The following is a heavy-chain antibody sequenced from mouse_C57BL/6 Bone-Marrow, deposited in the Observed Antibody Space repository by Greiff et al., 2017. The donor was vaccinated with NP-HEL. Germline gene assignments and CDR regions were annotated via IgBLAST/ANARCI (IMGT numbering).Heavy chain of an antibody. Sequence: DVKLVESGGDLVKPGGSLKLSCEASGFTFSSYGMSWVRQTPDKRLEWVATISSGGSYNYYPASVKGRFTISRDNAKNTLYLQMSSLKSEDTAMYYCASPYDYDVAWFAYWGQGTLVTVSA. CDR2: ISSGGSYN. V-gene: IGHV5-6*02. J-gene: IGHJ3*01. D-gene: IGHD2-4*01. CDR3: ASPYDYDVAWFAY. CDR1: GFTFSSYG.